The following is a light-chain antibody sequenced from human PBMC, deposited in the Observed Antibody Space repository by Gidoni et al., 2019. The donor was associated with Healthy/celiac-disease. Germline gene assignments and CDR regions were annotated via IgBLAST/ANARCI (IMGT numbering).Light chain of an antibody. Sequence: SYELTQPPSVYVSPGQTASITCSGDKLGDKYACWYQQKPGQSPVLVIYQDSKRPSGIPERFSGSNSGNTATLTISGTQAMDEADYYCQAWDSSTAAGVFGGGTKLXV. V-gene: IGLV3-1*01. CDR2: QDS. CDR3: QAWDSSTAAGV. CDR1: KLGDKY. J-gene: IGLJ2*01.